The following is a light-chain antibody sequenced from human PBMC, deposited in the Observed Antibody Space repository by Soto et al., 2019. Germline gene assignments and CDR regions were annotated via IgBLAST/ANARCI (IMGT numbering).Light chain of an antibody. CDR3: QHRSEWPVS. Sequence: IVLTQSPATLSVSPGERATLSWRASQSVSSNLAWYKQKPGQAPRLLITEASNRATGIPARCSGSGSGTEFTLTISSLEPEYFAVYYCQHRSEWPVSFGQGTRLEI. V-gene: IGKV3-11*01. J-gene: IGKJ5*01. CDR1: QSVSSN. CDR2: EAS.